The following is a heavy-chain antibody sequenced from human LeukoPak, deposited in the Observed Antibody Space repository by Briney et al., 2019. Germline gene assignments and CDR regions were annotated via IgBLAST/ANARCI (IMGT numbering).Heavy chain of an antibody. Sequence: PGGSLRLSCAASALRFSSFAMTWVRQVPGKGLEWVSGIHGSGETTYYADSVKGRFTISRDNSREMLYLQMNSLRVEDTAVYYCTTGPFWGQGTLVTVSS. CDR3: TTGPF. V-gene: IGHV3-23*01. CDR2: IHGSGETT. CDR1: ALRFSSFA. J-gene: IGHJ4*02.